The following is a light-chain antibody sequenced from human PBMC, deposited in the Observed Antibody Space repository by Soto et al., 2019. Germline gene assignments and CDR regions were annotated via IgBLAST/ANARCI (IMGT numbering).Light chain of an antibody. CDR3: STWDDSLNGLI. CDR1: SSNIKTNG. J-gene: IGLJ2*01. Sequence: QSVLAQPPSASGTPGQTVTISCSGGSSNIKTNGVSWYQQVPGAAPKLLIYSNSQRPSGAPDRFSGSKSGTSASLAFSGLQSEDEATYHCSTWDDSLNGLIFGGGTQLTVL. CDR2: SNS. V-gene: IGLV1-44*01.